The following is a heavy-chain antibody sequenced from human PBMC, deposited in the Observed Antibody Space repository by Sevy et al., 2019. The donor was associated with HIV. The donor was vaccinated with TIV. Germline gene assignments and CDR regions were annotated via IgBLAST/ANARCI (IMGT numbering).Heavy chain of an antibody. CDR3: ASDVLRFLEWPKGAFDI. CDR1: GFIFRNYN. CDR2: ISSSSSYI. J-gene: IGHJ3*02. Sequence: GGSLRLSCAASGFIFRNYNMNWVRQAPGKGLEWVSSISSSSSYIYYADSVKGRFTISRDNGKNSLYLQMNSLRAEDTAMYYCASDVLRFLEWPKGAFDIWGQGTMVTVSS. V-gene: IGHV3-21*06. D-gene: IGHD3-3*01.